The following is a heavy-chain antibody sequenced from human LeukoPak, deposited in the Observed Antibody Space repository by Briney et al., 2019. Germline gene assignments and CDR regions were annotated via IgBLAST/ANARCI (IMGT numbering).Heavy chain of an antibody. V-gene: IGHV4-38-2*02. CDR2: IYHSGST. J-gene: IGHJ4*02. D-gene: IGHD4-23*01. CDR3: ARENHDYGGNFDY. Sequence: SETLSLTCAVSGYSISSGYYWGWIRQPPGKGLEWIGSIYHSGSTYYNPSLKSRVTISVDTSKNQFSPKLSSVTAADTAVYYCARENHDYGGNFDYWGQGTLVTVSS. CDR1: GYSISSGYY.